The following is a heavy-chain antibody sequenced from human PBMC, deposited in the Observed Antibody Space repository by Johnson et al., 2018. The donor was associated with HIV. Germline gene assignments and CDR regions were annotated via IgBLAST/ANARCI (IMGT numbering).Heavy chain of an antibody. Sequence: QEQLVESGGGVVQPGGSLRLSCAASGFTFSSYGMHWVRQAPGKGLEWVAFVRHDGSNKYYAESLKGRFTISRDNSKNTLYLQMNSLRAEDTAVYYCAKVRGGPPGAFDIWGQGTMVTVSS. D-gene: IGHD3-10*01. J-gene: IGHJ3*02. CDR3: AKVRGGPPGAFDI. CDR1: GFTFSSYG. CDR2: VRHDGSNK. V-gene: IGHV3-30*02.